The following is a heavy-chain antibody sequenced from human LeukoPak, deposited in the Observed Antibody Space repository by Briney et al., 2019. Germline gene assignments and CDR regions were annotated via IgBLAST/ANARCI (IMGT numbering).Heavy chain of an antibody. CDR1: GGTFSSYA. V-gene: IGHV1-69*04. CDR3: ARGWGGEYYFDY. D-gene: IGHD3-10*01. Sequence: SVKVSCKASGGTFSSYAISWVRQAPGQGLEWMGRIIPIFGIANYAQKFQGRVTVTADKSTSTAYMELSSLRSEDTAVYCCARGWGGEYYFDYWGQGTLVTVSS. J-gene: IGHJ4*02. CDR2: IIPIFGIA.